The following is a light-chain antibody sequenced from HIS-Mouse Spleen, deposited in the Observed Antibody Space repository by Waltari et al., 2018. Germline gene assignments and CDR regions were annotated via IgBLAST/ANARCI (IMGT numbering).Light chain of an antibody. CDR1: ALPKQY. CDR3: QSADSSGTWV. V-gene: IGLV3-25*03. CDR2: KDS. Sequence: SYELTQPPSVSVSPGQTARITCSGDALPKQYAYWYQQKPGQAPGLVIYKDSERHSGIPERFSGSSSGTTVTLTISGVQAEDEADYYCQSADSSGTWVFGGGTKLTVL. J-gene: IGLJ3*02.